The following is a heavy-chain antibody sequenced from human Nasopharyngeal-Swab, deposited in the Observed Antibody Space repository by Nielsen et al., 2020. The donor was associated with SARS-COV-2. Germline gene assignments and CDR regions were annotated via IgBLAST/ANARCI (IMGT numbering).Heavy chain of an antibody. CDR3: ASYGSGRKRDY. CDR1: GFTFSSYS. Sequence: GESLKISCAASGFTFSSYSMNWVRQAPGKGLEWVSSISSSSSYIYYADSVKGRFTISRDNAKNSLYLQTNSLRAEDTAVYYCASYGSGRKRDYWGQGTLVTVSS. D-gene: IGHD3-10*01. CDR2: ISSSSSYI. J-gene: IGHJ4*02. V-gene: IGHV3-21*01.